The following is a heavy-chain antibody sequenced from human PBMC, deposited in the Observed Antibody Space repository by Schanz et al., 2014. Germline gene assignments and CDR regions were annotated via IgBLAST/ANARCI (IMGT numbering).Heavy chain of an antibody. CDR1: GYTFTSDS. CDR3: ARGGYSSGWYDRDIAHFDY. Sequence: QVQLVQSGAEVKKPGASVKVSCKASGYTFTSDSMHWVRQAPGQGLEWVGWINVGNGNMKYSQKFQGRVTMTTDTSTSTAYMELRSLRSDDTAVYYCARGGYSSGWYDRDIAHFDYWGQGTLVTVSS. V-gene: IGHV1-18*04. D-gene: IGHD6-19*01. J-gene: IGHJ4*02. CDR2: INVGNGNM.